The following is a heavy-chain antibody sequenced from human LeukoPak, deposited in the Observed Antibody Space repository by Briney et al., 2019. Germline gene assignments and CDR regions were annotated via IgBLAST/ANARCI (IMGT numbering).Heavy chain of an antibody. Sequence: SETLSLTCTVSGGSISSYYWSWIRQPAGKGLEWIGRIYTSGSTNYNPSLKSRVTMSVDTSKNQFSLKLSSVTAADTAVYYCARGYDYVWGSYRYRFYFDYWGQGTLVTVSS. V-gene: IGHV4-4*07. J-gene: IGHJ4*02. CDR3: ARGYDYVWGSYRYRFYFDY. CDR2: IYTSGST. CDR1: GGSISSYY. D-gene: IGHD3-16*02.